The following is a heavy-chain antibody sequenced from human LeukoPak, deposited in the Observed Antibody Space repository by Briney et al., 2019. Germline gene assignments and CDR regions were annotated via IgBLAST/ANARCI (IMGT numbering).Heavy chain of an antibody. Sequence: SETLSLTCAVYGGSFSGYYWSWIRQPPGKGLEGIGEINHSGSTNYNPSLKSRVTISVDPSKNQFSLKLSSVTAADTAVYYCARGGRVRGVIKRYYYYGKDVWGQGTTVTVSS. J-gene: IGHJ6*02. V-gene: IGHV4-34*01. CDR1: GGSFSGYY. CDR2: INHSGST. CDR3: ARGGRVRGVIKRYYYYGKDV. D-gene: IGHD3-10*01.